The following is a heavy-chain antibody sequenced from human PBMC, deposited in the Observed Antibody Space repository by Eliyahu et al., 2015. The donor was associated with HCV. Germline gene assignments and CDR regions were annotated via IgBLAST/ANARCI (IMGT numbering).Heavy chain of an antibody. J-gene: IGHJ3*02. V-gene: IGHV5-51*01. CDR3: ARPLSLGSLGGASFDI. CDR2: IYPGDSET. Sequence: EVQLVQSGAXVKMPGQALKISCKSAGYSFSTYWIAWVRQLPGKGLECMGIIYPGDSETIYSPSFQGQVTISADKSVTTAYLQWSSLKASDSAMYYCARPLSLGSLGGASFDIWGQGTKVTVSS. D-gene: IGHD3-16*01. CDR1: GYSFSTYW.